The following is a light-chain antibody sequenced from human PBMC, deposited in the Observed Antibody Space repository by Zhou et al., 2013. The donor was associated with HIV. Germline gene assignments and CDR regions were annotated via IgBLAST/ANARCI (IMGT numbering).Light chain of an antibody. CDR1: QSISSY. CDR3: QQCYSTPGT. J-gene: IGKJ2*02. Sequence: DIQMTQSPSSLSASVGDRVTITCRASQSISSYLNWYQQKPGKAPNLLIYAASSLQSGVPSRFSGGGSGTDFTLTISSLQPEDFATYYCQQCYSTPGTFGQGTKVEIK. CDR2: AAS. V-gene: IGKV1-39*01.